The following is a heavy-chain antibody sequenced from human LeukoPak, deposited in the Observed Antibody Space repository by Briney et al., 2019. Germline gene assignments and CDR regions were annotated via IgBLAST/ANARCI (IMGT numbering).Heavy chain of an antibody. D-gene: IGHD3-22*01. CDR2: ISSSGNNT. CDR1: GFTFNSYA. V-gene: IGHV3-23*01. J-gene: IGHJ4*02. Sequence: GGSLRLSCAASGFTFNSYAMNWVRQAPGKGLEWVSTISSSGNNTYYTDSVKGRFTISRDNSKNTLFLQMNSLRVDDTAVYYCAKSGYNYDSNAYPFIDYWGQGTLVTVSS. CDR3: AKSGYNYDSNAYPFIDY.